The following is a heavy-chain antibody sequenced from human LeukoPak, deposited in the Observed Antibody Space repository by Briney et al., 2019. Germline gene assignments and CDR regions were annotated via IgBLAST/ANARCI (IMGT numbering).Heavy chain of an antibody. J-gene: IGHJ4*02. CDR2: ISSTSKII. CDR1: GFDFNDYY. CDR3: ARDGALPGYSSGWYLY. D-gene: IGHD6-19*01. V-gene: IGHV3-11*01. Sequence: PGGSLRLSCAASGFDFNDYYMSWIRQAPGKGLEWISHISSTSKIISYADSVKGRFTISRDNAKNSLYLQMNTLRVEDTAVYYCARDGALPGYSSGWYLYWGQGTLVTVSS.